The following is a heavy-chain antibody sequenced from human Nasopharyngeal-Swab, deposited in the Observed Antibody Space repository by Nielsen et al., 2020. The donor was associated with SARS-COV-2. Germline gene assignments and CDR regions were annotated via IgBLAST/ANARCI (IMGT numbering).Heavy chain of an antibody. J-gene: IGHJ4*02. CDR1: GYSFTSYW. D-gene: IGHD6-19*01. CDR3: ARQTKQWLSDFDY. V-gene: IGHV5-51*01. CDR2: IYPGDSDT. Sequence: GESLKISCKGSGYSFTSYWIGWVRQMPGKGLEWMGIIYPGDSDTRYSPSFQGQVTISAHKSISTAYLQWSSLKASDTAMYYCARQTKQWLSDFDYWGQGTLVTVSS.